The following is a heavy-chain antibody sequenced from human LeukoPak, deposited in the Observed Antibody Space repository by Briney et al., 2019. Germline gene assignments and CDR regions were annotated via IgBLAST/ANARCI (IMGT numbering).Heavy chain of an antibody. V-gene: IGHV1-8*02. D-gene: IGHD2-15*01. CDR1: GYTFTNFE. CDR2: MRPNSGET. J-gene: IGHJ1*01. Sequence: ASGKVSCKASGYTFTNFEINWVRQVAGQGLGWMGGMRPNSGETVNVQEFQGRVTMTRDIATSTAYMELTGLRSDDTAVYFCARGYCSGGGCYTAEYLPHWGQGTLVTVSS. CDR3: ARGYCSGGGCYTAEYLPH.